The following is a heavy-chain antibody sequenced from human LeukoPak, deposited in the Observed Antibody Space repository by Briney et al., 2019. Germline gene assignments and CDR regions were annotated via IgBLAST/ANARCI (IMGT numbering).Heavy chain of an antibody. Sequence: SVKVSCKASGGTFSSCAISWVRQAPGQGLEWMGRIIPILGIANYAQKFQGRVTITADKSTSTAYMELSSLRSEDTAVYYCARDRVTKQWLVRDYYYGMDVWGQGTTVTVSS. V-gene: IGHV1-69*04. CDR2: IIPILGIA. D-gene: IGHD6-19*01. J-gene: IGHJ6*02. CDR1: GGTFSSCA. CDR3: ARDRVTKQWLVRDYYYGMDV.